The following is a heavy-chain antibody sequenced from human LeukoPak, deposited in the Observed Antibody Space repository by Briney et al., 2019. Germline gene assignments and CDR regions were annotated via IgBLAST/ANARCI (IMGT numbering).Heavy chain of an antibody. CDR3: ARERLATESGGFDY. D-gene: IGHD5-12*01. CDR1: GYTFTNYG. CDR2: ISAYNGNT. Sequence: ASVKVSCKASGYTFTNYGISWVRQAPGQGLEWMGWISAYNGNTNYAQKLQGRVTMTTDTSTSTAYMELRSLRSDDTAVYYCARERLATESGGFDYWGQGTLVTVSS. V-gene: IGHV1-18*01. J-gene: IGHJ4*02.